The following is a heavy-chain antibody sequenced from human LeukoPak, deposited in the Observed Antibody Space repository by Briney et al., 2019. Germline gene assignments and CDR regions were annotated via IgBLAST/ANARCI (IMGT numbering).Heavy chain of an antibody. Sequence: SQTLSLTCTVSGGSISSGTYYWPWIRQPAGKGLEWIGRIYTTGSTNYNPSLKSRVTISTDTSKNLFSLKLSSVTAADTAVYYCARVTTGGYYNCWGQGTLVTVSS. J-gene: IGHJ4*02. CDR1: GGSISSGTYY. CDR3: ARVTTGGYYNC. CDR2: IYTTGST. D-gene: IGHD3-22*01. V-gene: IGHV4-61*02.